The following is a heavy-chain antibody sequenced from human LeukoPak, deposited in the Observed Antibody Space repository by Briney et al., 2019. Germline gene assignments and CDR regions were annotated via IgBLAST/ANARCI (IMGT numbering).Heavy chain of an antibody. J-gene: IGHJ6*02. CDR1: GFNFRTYA. D-gene: IGHD6-13*01. CDR2: VSFDGGDK. V-gene: IGHV3-30*04. CDR3: ARSRLGRASPGKKYYYYRMDV. Sequence: PGGSLRLSCAASGFNFRTYAMSWVRQAPGKGLEWVAVVSFDGGDKYYADSVKGRFTISRDNSKKTLYLQMNSLRPEDTAVYYCARSRLGRASPGKKYYYYRMDVLGQGTTVTGPS.